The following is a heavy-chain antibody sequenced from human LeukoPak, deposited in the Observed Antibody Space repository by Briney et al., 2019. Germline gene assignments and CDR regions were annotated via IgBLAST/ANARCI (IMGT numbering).Heavy chain of an antibody. Sequence: PGESLQISYKGSGYSFTTYWIGWVRQMPGKGLEWMGIIYPGDSDTRYSASFQGQVTISADKSISTAYLQWSSLKASDSAMYYCARVNTYSCFDYWGQGTLVTVCS. J-gene: IGHJ4*02. CDR1: GYSFTTYW. CDR3: ARVNTYSCFDY. D-gene: IGHD4-11*01. V-gene: IGHV5-51*01. CDR2: IYPGDSDT.